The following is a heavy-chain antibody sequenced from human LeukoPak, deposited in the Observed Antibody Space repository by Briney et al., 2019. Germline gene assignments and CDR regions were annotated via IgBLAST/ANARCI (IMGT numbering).Heavy chain of an antibody. Sequence: ASVKVSCKASGGTFSSYAISWVRQAPGQGLEWMGGIIPIFGTANYAQKFQGRVTITAGESTGTAYMELSSLRSEDTAVYYCALRAYYDFWSGYQSHYWGQGTLVTVSS. CDR2: IIPIFGTA. V-gene: IGHV1-69*13. CDR3: ALRAYYDFWSGYQSHY. D-gene: IGHD3-3*01. J-gene: IGHJ4*02. CDR1: GGTFSSYA.